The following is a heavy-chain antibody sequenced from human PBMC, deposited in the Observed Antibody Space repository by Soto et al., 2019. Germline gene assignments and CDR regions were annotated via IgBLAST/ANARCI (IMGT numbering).Heavy chain of an antibody. CDR1: GFTLTTYG. D-gene: IGHD6-13*01. Sequence: QVQLVESGGGVVQPGRSLRLSFAASGFTLTTYGMHWVRQAPGKGLEWVAAMSYDGTKEYYADSVKGRFTISRDSSRNTLFLQLNSLRAEDTAVYYCAKEFGSTWIDHWGEGTLVTVSS. J-gene: IGHJ4*02. CDR2: MSYDGTKE. CDR3: AKEFGSTWIDH. V-gene: IGHV3-30*18.